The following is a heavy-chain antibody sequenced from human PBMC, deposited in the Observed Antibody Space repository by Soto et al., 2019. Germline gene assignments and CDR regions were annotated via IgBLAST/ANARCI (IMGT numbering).Heavy chain of an antibody. D-gene: IGHD3-3*01. Sequence: QVQLVQSGAEVKKPGASVKVSCKASGYTFTSYGISWVRQAPGQGLEWMGWISAYNGNTNYAQKFQGRFTMTTDTSTSTAYMELRSLRSDDTAVYYCARKRITIFGVVIDALGFDPWGQGTLVTVSS. V-gene: IGHV1-18*01. CDR3: ARKRITIFGVVIDALGFDP. CDR2: ISAYNGNT. CDR1: GYTFTSYG. J-gene: IGHJ5*02.